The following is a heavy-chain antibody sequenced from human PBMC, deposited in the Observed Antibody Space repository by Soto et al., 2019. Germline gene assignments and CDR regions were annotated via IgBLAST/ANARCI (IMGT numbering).Heavy chain of an antibody. D-gene: IGHD4-17*01. V-gene: IGHV4-59*01. J-gene: IGHJ6*02. CDR2: IYYSGST. Sequence: SETLSLTCTVSGGSISSYYWSWIRQPPGKGLEWIGYIYYSGSTNYNPSLKSRVTISVDTSKNQFSLKLSSVTAADTAVYYCASWTTVTTERFDAYYNVLHYYGVDVWGQGTTVTVSS. CDR3: ASWTTVTTERFDAYYNVLHYYGVDV. CDR1: GGSISSYY.